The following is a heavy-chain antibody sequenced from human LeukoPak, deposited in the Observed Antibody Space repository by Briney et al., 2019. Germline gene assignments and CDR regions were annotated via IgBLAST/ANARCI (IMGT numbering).Heavy chain of an antibody. Sequence: GASVEVSCKASGGTFSTYAISWVRQAPGQGLEWMGRIIPFVDITNYAQKFQGRVTIAADKSTNTAYLELSSLRSEDTALYFCARDSGYCSTANCYKPADYWGQGTLVTVSS. CDR1: GGTFSTYA. J-gene: IGHJ4*02. V-gene: IGHV1-69*04. CDR2: IIPFVDIT. D-gene: IGHD2-2*03. CDR3: ARDSGYCSTANCYKPADY.